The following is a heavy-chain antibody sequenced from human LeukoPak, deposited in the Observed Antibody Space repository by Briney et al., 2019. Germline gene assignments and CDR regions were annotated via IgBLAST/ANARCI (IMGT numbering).Heavy chain of an antibody. CDR2: ISAGGGST. J-gene: IGHJ4*02. D-gene: IGHD6-19*01. CDR3: ARDPCRIAVAGRSDY. V-gene: IGHV3-23*01. CDR1: GFTFSSYA. Sequence: GGSLRLSCAASGFTFSSYAMSWVRQAPGKGLEWVSAISAGGGSTYYADSVKGRFTISRDNSKNTLHLQMNSLRAEDTAVYYCARDPCRIAVAGRSDYWGQGTLVTVSS.